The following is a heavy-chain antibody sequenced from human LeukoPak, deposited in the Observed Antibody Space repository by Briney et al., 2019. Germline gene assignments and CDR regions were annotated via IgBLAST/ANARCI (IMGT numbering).Heavy chain of an antibody. J-gene: IGHJ3*01. Sequence: PGGSLRLSCAASEFSFDIYSMNWVRQAPGKGLEWISYISSSSVTKYYADSVKGRFTISRDNAKNTLYLQMNSLRGEDTGVYYCARDFLHLGGWGQGTLVTVSS. CDR2: ISSSSVTK. CDR3: ARDFLHLGG. D-gene: IGHD3-16*01. V-gene: IGHV3-48*04. CDR1: EFSFDIYS.